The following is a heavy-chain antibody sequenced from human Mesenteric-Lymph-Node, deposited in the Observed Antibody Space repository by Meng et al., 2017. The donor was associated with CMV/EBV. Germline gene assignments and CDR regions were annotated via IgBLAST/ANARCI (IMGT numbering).Heavy chain of an antibody. CDR3: AKDQANWNPGNYYYYGMDV. Sequence: GESLEISRSASGFPVSSSHMSWVRQAPGQGLEGVSGIYSGLSTHNADSVKGRFTLSRDKSKNTLYQQMNSLRAEDTAVYYCAKDQANWNPGNYYYYGMDVWGQGTTVTVSS. J-gene: IGHJ6*02. CDR2: IYSGLST. CDR1: GFPVSSSH. D-gene: IGHD1-1*01. V-gene: IGHV3-53*01.